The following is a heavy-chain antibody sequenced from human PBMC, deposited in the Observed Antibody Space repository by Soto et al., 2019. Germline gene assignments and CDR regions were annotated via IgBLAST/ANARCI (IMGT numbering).Heavy chain of an antibody. CDR3: ASPDPDTAMVTAFLRYYYYGMDV. Sequence: SLKVSCKASGYTFTSYGISWVRQAPGQGLEWMGWISAYNGNTNYAQKLQGRVTMTTDTSTSTAYMELRSLRSDDTAVYYCASPDPDTAMVTAFLRYYYYGMDVWGQGTTVTVSS. V-gene: IGHV1-18*01. CDR2: ISAYNGNT. CDR1: GYTFTSYG. J-gene: IGHJ6*02. D-gene: IGHD5-18*01.